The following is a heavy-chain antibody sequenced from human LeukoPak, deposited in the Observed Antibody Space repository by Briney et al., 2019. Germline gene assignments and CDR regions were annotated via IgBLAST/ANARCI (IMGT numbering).Heavy chain of an antibody. CDR3: AKAHSSGWYRGAFDI. Sequence: GGSLRLSCAASGFTFSSYAMSWVRQAPGKGLEWVTAISGSGGSTYYADSVKGRFTISRDNSKNTLYLQMNSLRAEDTAVYYCAKAHSSGWYRGAFDIWGQGTMVTVSS. J-gene: IGHJ3*02. D-gene: IGHD6-19*01. V-gene: IGHV3-23*01. CDR1: GFTFSSYA. CDR2: ISGSGGST.